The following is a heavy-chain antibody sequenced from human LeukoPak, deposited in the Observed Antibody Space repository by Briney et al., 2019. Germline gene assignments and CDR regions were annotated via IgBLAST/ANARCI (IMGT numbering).Heavy chain of an antibody. CDR1: GFTFSSYG. V-gene: IGHV3-30*18. CDR3: AKDLRSHYYDSPKDY. J-gene: IGHJ4*02. Sequence: GGSLRLSCAASGFTFSSYGMHWVRQAPGKGLEWVAVISYDGSNKYYADSVKGRFTTSRDNSKNTLYLQMNSLRAEDTAVYYCAKDLRSHYYDSPKDYWGQGTLVTVSS. CDR2: ISYDGSNK. D-gene: IGHD3-22*01.